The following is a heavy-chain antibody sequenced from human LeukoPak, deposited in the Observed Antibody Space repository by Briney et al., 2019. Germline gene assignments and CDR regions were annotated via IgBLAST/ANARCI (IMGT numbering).Heavy chain of an antibody. D-gene: IGHD3-10*01. J-gene: IGHJ5*02. V-gene: IGHV4-34*01. CDR3: ARHDSYGPVNWFDP. Sequence: PSETLSLTCAVYCGSFSYYYWSWIRQPPGKGLEWSGEVNHSGSTNYNPSLKSRVTISVDTSKNQFSLKLSSVTAADTAVYYCARHDSYGPVNWFDPWGQGTLVTVSS. CDR1: CGSFSYYY. CDR2: VNHSGST.